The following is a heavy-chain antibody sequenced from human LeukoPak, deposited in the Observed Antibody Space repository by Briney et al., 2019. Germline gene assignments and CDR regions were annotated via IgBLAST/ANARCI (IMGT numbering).Heavy chain of an antibody. CDR3: ARGHVLRYFDWLLGDAFDI. D-gene: IGHD3-9*01. CDR2: INHSGST. J-gene: IGHJ3*02. V-gene: IGHV4-34*01. Sequence: PSDTLSLTCAVYGGSFSGYYWSWIRQPPGKGLEWIGEINHSGSTNYNPSLKSRVTISVDTSKNQFSLKLSSVTAADTAVYYCARGHVLRYFDWLLGDAFDIWGQGTMVTVSS. CDR1: GGSFSGYY.